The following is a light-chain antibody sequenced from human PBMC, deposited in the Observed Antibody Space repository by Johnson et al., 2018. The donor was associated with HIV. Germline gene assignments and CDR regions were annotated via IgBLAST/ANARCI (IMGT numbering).Light chain of an antibody. V-gene: IGLV1-51*02. J-gene: IGLJ1*01. CDR1: SSNIGNNY. CDR2: ENN. CDR3: GTWDSSLSAGGFV. Sequence: QSVLTQPPSVSAATGQKVTISCSGSSSNIGNNYVSWYQQLPGTAAKLLIYENNKRPSGIPDRFSGSKYGTSATLGITGLQTGDEADYYCGTWDSSLSAGGFVFGTGTKVTVL.